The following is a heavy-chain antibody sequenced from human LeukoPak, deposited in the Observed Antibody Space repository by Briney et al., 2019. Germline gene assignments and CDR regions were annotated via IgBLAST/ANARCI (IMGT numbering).Heavy chain of an antibody. Sequence: ASVKVSCKASGGTFSSYAISWVRQAPGQGLEWMGRIIPIFGTANYAQKFQGRVTITADKSTSTAYMEPSSLRSEDTAVYYCARDGPSSSGDAFDIWGQGTMVTVSS. D-gene: IGHD3-10*01. CDR3: ARDGPSSSGDAFDI. V-gene: IGHV1-69*06. J-gene: IGHJ3*02. CDR1: GGTFSSYA. CDR2: IIPIFGTA.